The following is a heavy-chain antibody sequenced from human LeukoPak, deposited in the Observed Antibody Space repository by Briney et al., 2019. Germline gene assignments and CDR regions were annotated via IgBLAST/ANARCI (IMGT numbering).Heavy chain of an antibody. J-gene: IGHJ5*02. CDR2: IYSSGST. Sequence: SETLSLTCTVSGGSISSYYWNWIRQPPGKGLEWIGYIYSSGSTTYNSSLKSRVTISVDTSKNQFSLKLSSVTAADTAVYYCARSYTYWFDPWGQGTLVTVSS. V-gene: IGHV4-4*09. CDR3: ARSYTYWFDP. CDR1: GGSISSYY. D-gene: IGHD1-14*01.